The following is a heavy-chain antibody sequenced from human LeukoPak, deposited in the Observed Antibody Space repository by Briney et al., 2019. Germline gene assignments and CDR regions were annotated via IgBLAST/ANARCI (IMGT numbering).Heavy chain of an antibody. J-gene: IGHJ4*02. CDR2: VGGTDGRT. CDR1: GFTFSSNA. Sequence: GGSLRLSCAASGFTFSSNAMNWVRQAPGKGLEWVSAVGGTDGRTYYAAFVKGRFTIYRDNSKNTLYLQMNSLRADDTAVYYCAKDGSYYFDYWGQGTLVTVSS. V-gene: IGHV3-23*01. CDR3: AKDGSYYFDY.